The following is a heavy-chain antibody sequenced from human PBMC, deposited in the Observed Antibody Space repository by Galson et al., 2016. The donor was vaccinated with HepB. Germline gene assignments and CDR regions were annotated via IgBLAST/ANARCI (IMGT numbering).Heavy chain of an antibody. Sequence: SETLSLTCTVSGGPITTHYWNWIRQPPGKGLEWIGYIYYDGSADHNPSLKSRVTISLDTSRNQFSLDLKSVTAADTAVYYCTREVKDFWSGFADKGWYGMDVWGRGTTVTVSS. CDR1: GGPITTHY. V-gene: IGHV4-59*11. D-gene: IGHD3-3*01. J-gene: IGHJ6*02. CDR2: IYYDGSA. CDR3: TREVKDFWSGFADKGWYGMDV.